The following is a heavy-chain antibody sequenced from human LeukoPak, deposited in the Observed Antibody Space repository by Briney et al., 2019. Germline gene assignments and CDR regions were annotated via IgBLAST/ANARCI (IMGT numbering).Heavy chain of an antibody. CDR3: AKLSEQQLVLGAFDI. V-gene: IGHV3-23*01. J-gene: IGHJ3*02. Sequence: GGSLRLSCAASGFTVSSNYMSWVRQAPGKGLEWVSAISGSGGSTYYADSVKGRFTISRDNSKNTLYLQMNSLRAEDTAVYYCAKLSEQQLVLGAFDIWGQGTMVTVSS. CDR1: GFTVSSNY. CDR2: ISGSGGST. D-gene: IGHD6-13*01.